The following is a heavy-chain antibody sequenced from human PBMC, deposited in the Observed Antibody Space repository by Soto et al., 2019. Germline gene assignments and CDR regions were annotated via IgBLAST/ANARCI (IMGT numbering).Heavy chain of an antibody. CDR1: SGSISSSNW. J-gene: IGHJ4*02. CDR2: IYHSGST. Sequence: QVQLQESGPGLVKPSGTLSLTCAVSSGSISSSNWWSWVRQPPGKGLEWIGEIYHSGSTNYNPSLKSRVTIQVDKSKNQFSLKLSSVTAADTAVYYCAREEAGKGIAAAGPFDYWGQGTLVTVSS. V-gene: IGHV4-4*02. D-gene: IGHD6-13*01. CDR3: AREEAGKGIAAAGPFDY.